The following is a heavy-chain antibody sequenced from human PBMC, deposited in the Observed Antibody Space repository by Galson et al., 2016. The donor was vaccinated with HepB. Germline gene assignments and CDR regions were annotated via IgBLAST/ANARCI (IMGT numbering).Heavy chain of an antibody. V-gene: IGHV1-69*08. CDR2: IIPIFDTT. CDR3: AREGEGYCSSNSCYNWFDS. D-gene: IGHD2-2*01. J-gene: IGHJ5*01. Sequence: VKVSCKASGDTFSTYTINWVRQAPGQGLEWMGRIIPIFDTTNYAQKFQDRVTITADKSTSTAYMELSSLRSEDTAVYYCAREGEGYCSSNSCYNWFDSWGQGTLVTVSS. CDR1: GDTFSTYT.